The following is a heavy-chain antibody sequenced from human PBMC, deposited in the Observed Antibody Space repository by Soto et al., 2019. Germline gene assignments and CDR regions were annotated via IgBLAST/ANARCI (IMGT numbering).Heavy chain of an antibody. J-gene: IGHJ6*03. V-gene: IGHV4-59*08. CDR1: GGSISSYY. D-gene: IGHD2-21*01. CDR3: ARILDSMRYGDQYYYYMDV. Sequence: SETLSLTCTVSGGSISSYYWSWIRQPPGKGLEWIGYIYYSGSTNYNPSLKSRVTISVDTSKNQFSLKLSSVTAADTAVYYCARILDSMRYGDQYYYYMDVWGKGTTVTVSS. CDR2: IYYSGST.